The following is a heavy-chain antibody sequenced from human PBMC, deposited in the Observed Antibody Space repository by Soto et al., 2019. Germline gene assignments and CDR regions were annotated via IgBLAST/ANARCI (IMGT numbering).Heavy chain of an antibody. V-gene: IGHV3-21*04. D-gene: IGHD3-10*01. CDR2: ISSSSSYI. Sequence: GGSLRLSCAASGFTFNISTMTWVRQAPGKGLEWVSSISSSSSYIYYADSVKGRFTISRDNAKNTLYLQMNSLRAEDTAVYYCAKDEDYYGSGAYWGQGTTVTVSS. CDR3: AKDEDYYGSGAY. CDR1: GFTFNIST. J-gene: IGHJ6*02.